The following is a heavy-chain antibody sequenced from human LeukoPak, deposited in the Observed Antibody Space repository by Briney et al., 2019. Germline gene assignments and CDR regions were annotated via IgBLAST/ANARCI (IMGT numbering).Heavy chain of an antibody. D-gene: IGHD3-22*01. CDR1: GFTFSSYS. CDR3: ARLPVPYYYDGSGYPPRSS. J-gene: IGHJ4*02. CDR2: ISSSSSYI. Sequence: GGSLRLSCAASGFTFSSYSMNWVRQAPGKGLEWVSSISSSSSYIYYADSVKGRFTISRDNAKNSLYLQMNSLRAEDTAVYYCARLPVPYYYDGSGYPPRSSRGQGTLVTVSS. V-gene: IGHV3-21*01.